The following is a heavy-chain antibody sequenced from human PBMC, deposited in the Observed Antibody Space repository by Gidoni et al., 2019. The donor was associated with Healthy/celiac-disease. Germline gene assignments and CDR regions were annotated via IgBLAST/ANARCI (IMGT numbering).Heavy chain of an antibody. J-gene: IGHJ4*02. Sequence: VQLGDAGGGLVKPGASLSLSSAAARYTFSDYYMSWIRQAPGKGLERVSYISSSGSYTNYADSVKGRFTISRDNAKKSLYLQMTSLRAEDTAVYYCARDPEYLGYYSWGQGTLVTVSS. V-gene: IGHV3-11*05. CDR2: ISSSGSYT. CDR1: RYTFSDYY. CDR3: ARDPEYLGYYS. D-gene: IGHD3-22*01.